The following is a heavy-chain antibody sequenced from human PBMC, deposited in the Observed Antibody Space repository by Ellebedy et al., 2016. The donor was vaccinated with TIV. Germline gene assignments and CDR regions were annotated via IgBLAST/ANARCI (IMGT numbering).Heavy chain of an antibody. CDR3: ARRGSMFDH. V-gene: IGHV3-9*02. CDR2: LIWNTDRV. Sequence: SLKISXGVSGFTSHDHGAHWVRQAPGKGLEWVSGLIWNTDRVGYADSVKGRFTISRDNGKNFMFLQMNSLRAEDTAVYYCARRGSMFDHWGQGTLVSVSS. J-gene: IGHJ4*02. CDR1: GFTSHDHG.